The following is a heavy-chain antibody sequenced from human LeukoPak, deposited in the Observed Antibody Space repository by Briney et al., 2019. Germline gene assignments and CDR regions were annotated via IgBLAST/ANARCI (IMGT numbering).Heavy chain of an antibody. V-gene: IGHV4-4*07. CDR3: ARFAGSITNWYVFDI. D-gene: IGHD6-13*01. CDR2: ISTSGTT. Sequence: SETLSLTCTVSGGSINNYYWSWIRQPAGKGLEWIGRISTSGTTNYNPSLKSRVTMSIDTSKNQFSLKLTSVTAADTAVYYCARFAGSITNWYVFDIWGQGTMVTVSS. J-gene: IGHJ3*02. CDR1: GGSINNYY.